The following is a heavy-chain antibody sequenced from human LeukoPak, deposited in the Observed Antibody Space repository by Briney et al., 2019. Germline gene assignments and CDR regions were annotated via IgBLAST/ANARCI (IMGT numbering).Heavy chain of an antibody. V-gene: IGHV4-4*09. CDR2: IYTSGST. Sequence: SETLSLTCTVSGGSISSYYWSWIRQPPGKGLEWIGYIYTSGSTNYNPSLKGRVTISVDTSKNQFSLKLSSVTAADTAVYYCARRASSKHFDYWGQGTLVTVSS. CDR1: GGSISSYY. J-gene: IGHJ4*02. CDR3: ARRASSKHFDY.